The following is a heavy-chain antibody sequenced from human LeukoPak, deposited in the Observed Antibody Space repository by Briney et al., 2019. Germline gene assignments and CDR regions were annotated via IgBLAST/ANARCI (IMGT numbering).Heavy chain of an antibody. CDR3: AGGGSSWDYYFDY. V-gene: IGHV4-59*01. D-gene: IGHD6-13*01. CDR1: GDSITSYY. Sequence: SETLSLTCTVSGDSITSYYWSWIRQPPGKGLEWIGYIYYSGSTNHNPSLKRRVTISLDTSKNQLSLKLSSVTAADTAVYYCAGGGSSWDYYFDYWGQGTLVTVSS. CDR2: IYYSGST. J-gene: IGHJ4*02.